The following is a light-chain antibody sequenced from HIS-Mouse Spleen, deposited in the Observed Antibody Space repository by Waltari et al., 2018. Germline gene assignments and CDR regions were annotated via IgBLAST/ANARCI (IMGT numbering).Light chain of an antibody. Sequence: QSALTQPRSVSGSPGQSVTISCTGTSSDAGGYNYVSWYQQHPGKAPKLMIYDVSKRPAGVPDRFSGSKSCNTASLTISGLQAEDEADYYCCSYAGSYTFAYVFGTGTKVTVL. V-gene: IGLV2-11*01. CDR3: CSYAGSYTFAYV. J-gene: IGLJ1*01. CDR1: SSDAGGYNY. CDR2: DVS.